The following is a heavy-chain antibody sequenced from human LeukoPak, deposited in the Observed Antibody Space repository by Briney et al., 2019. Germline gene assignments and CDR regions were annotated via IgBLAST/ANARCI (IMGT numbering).Heavy chain of an antibody. Sequence: GASVKVSCKVSGYTLTELSMHWVRQAPGKGLEWMGGFDPEDGETIYAQKFQGRVTMTRNTSISTAYMELSSLRSEDTAVYYCARGSVSVRGVIIYWGQGTLVTFSS. D-gene: IGHD3-10*01. V-gene: IGHV1-24*01. CDR1: GYTLTELS. J-gene: IGHJ4*02. CDR2: FDPEDGET. CDR3: ARGSVSVRGVIIY.